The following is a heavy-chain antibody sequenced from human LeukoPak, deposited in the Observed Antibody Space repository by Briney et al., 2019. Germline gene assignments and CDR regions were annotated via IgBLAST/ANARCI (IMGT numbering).Heavy chain of an antibody. CDR2: IYYSGST. V-gene: IGHV4-59*01. CDR3: ARAGGNDAFDI. J-gene: IGHJ3*02. D-gene: IGHD1-26*01. Sequence: PSGTLSLTCTVSGGSISSYYWSWIRQPPGKGLEWIGCIYYSGSTNYNPSLKSRVTISVDTSKNQFSLKLSSVTAADTAVYYCARAGGNDAFDIWGQGTMVTVSS. CDR1: GGSISSYY.